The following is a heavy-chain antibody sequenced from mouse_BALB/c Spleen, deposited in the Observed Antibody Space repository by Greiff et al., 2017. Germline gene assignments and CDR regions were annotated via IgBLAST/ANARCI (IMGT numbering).Heavy chain of an antibody. CDR2: ISSGGSYT. CDR3: ARHYYGSSYGYYAMDY. CDR1: GFTFSSYG. J-gene: IGHJ4*01. D-gene: IGHD1-1*01. V-gene: IGHV5-6*01. Sequence: EVHLVESGGDLVKPGGSLKLSCAASGFTFSSYGMSWVRQTPDKRLEWVATISSGGSYTDYPDSVKGRFTISRDNAKNTLYLQMSSLKSEDTAMYYCARHYYGSSYGYYAMDYWGQGTSVTVSA.